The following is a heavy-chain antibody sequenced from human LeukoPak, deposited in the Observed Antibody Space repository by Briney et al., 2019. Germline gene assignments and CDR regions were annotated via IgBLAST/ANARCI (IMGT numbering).Heavy chain of an antibody. V-gene: IGHV4-34*01. CDR2: INHSGST. CDR1: GGSISSYY. D-gene: IGHD3-22*01. Sequence: SETLSLTCTVSGGSISSYYWSWIRQPPGKGLEWIGEINHSGSTNYNPSLKSRVTISVDTSKNQFSLKLSSVTAADTAVYYCARGVGNYRYYFDSWGQGTLVTVSS. CDR3: ARGVGNYRYYFDS. J-gene: IGHJ4*02.